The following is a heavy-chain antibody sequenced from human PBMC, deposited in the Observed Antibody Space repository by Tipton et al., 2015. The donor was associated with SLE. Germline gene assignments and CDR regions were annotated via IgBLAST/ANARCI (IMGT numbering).Heavy chain of an antibody. V-gene: IGHV4-38-2*02. CDR2: IYHSGST. J-gene: IGHJ4*02. CDR3: ARLGGGPQEFDY. D-gene: IGHD3-16*01. CDR1: GYSISSGYY. Sequence: TLSLTCTVSGYSISSGYYWGWIRQPPGKGLEWIGSIYHSGSTYYNPSLKSRVTISVDTSKNQFSLKLSSVTAADTAVYYCARLGGGPQEFDYWGQGTLVTVSS.